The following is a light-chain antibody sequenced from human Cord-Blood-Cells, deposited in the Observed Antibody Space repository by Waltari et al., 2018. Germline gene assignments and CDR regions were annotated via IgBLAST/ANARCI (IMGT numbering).Light chain of an antibody. J-gene: IGLJ1*01. CDR3: LLSYSGAYV. CDR1: TAADTSVHY. V-gene: IGLV7-46*01. Sequence: QAVVTQEPSLTVSPGGTVTLTCGPSTAADTSVHYPYWCQQKPGQAPRTLIYDTSNKHPWTLARFSGSLHGGKAALTLAGAQPEDEAEYYCLLSYSGAYVFGTGTKVTVL. CDR2: DTS.